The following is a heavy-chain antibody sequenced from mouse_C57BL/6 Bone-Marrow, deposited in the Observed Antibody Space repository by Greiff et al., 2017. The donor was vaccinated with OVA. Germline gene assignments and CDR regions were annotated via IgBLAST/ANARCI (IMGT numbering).Heavy chain of an antibody. CDR2: ISYSGST. CDR1: GYSITSYY. Sequence: EVKLEESGPGLAKPSQTLSLTCSVTGYSITSYYWNWIRKFPGNKLEYMGYISYSGSTYYNPSLKSRISITRDTSKNQYYLQLNSVTTEDTATYYGARYLDENGSSSYFDYWGQGTTLTVSS. CDR3: ARYLDENGSSSYFDY. V-gene: IGHV3-8*01. D-gene: IGHD1-1*01. J-gene: IGHJ2*01.